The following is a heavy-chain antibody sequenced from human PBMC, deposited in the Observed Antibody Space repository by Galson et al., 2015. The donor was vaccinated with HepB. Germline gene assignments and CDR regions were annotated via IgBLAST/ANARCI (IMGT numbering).Heavy chain of an antibody. Sequence: SVKVSCKASGGTFSSYAISWVRQAPGQGLEWMEGIIPIFGTANYAQKFQGRVTTTADESTSTAYMELSSLRSEDTAVYYCARSPETVTTTSAAFDIWGQGTMVTVSS. D-gene: IGHD4-17*01. V-gene: IGHV1-69*13. CDR3: ARSPETVTTTSAAFDI. CDR1: GGTFSSYA. J-gene: IGHJ3*02. CDR2: IIPIFGTA.